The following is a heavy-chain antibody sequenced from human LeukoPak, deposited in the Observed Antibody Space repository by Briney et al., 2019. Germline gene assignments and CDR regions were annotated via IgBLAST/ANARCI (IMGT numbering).Heavy chain of an antibody. CDR2: IWYDGTDK. CDR1: GFTFSSYG. CDR3: ARSGSTYYYGMDV. D-gene: IGHD3-10*01. J-gene: IGHJ6*02. Sequence: QPGRSLRLTCAASGFTFSSYGMHWVRQGPGKGLEWVTFIWYDGTDKNYADSVKGRFTISRDNSKNPLYLQMNSLRAEDTAVYYCARSGSTYYYGMDVWGQGTTVTVSS. V-gene: IGHV3-33*01.